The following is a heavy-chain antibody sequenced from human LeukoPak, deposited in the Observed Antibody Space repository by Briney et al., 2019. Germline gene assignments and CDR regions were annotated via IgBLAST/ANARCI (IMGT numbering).Heavy chain of an antibody. CDR2: ISYDGIYK. J-gene: IGHJ5*01. CDR1: GFTFSSYG. CDR3: AKARSSGWYAEFDF. Sequence: GRSLRLSCAASGFTFSSYGMHWVRQAPGKGLEWVAYISYDGIYKNYTDSVKGRFTIARDNSKTTLSLKMISLRPEDSAVYFCAKARSSGWYAEFDFWGQGTLVTVSS. D-gene: IGHD6-19*01. V-gene: IGHV3-30*18.